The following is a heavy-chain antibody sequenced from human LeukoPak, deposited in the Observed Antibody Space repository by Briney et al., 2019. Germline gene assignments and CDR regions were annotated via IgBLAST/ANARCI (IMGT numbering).Heavy chain of an antibody. D-gene: IGHD6-19*01. J-gene: IGHJ5*02. CDR3: ARHIAVAGP. CDR1: GGSFSGYY. CDR2: INHSGST. Sequence: SETLSLTCAVYGGSFSGYYWSWIRQPPGKGLEWIGEINHSGSTNYNPSLKSRVTISVGTSKNQFSLKLSSVTAADTAVYYCARHIAVAGPWGQGTLVPFSS. V-gene: IGHV4-34*01.